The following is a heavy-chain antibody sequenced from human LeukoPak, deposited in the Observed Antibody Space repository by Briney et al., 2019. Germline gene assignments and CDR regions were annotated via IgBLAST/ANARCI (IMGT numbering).Heavy chain of an antibody. D-gene: IGHD6-6*01. CDR3: ARDRFDSSDSSSSGFDY. CDR2: VYHSGST. Sequence: TSETLSLTCTVSGGSISSGDYYWSWIRQPPGKGLEWIANVYHSGSTYYNPSLKSRVTISVDRSKNQFSLNLNSVTAADTAVYYCARDRFDSSDSSSSGFDYWGQGTLVTVSS. V-gene: IGHV4-30-2*01. CDR1: GGSISSGDYY. J-gene: IGHJ4*02.